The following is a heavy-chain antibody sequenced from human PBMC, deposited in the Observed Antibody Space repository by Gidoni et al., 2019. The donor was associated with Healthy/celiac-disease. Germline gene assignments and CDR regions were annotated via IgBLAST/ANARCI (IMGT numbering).Heavy chain of an antibody. Sequence: QLQLQESGPGLVKPSETLSLTCTISGGSISSSSYYWGWIRQPPGKGLEWIGSIYYSGSTYYNPSLKSRVTISVDTSKNQFSLKLSSVTAADTAVYYCARQNRLTAIPAFGYWGQGTLVTVSS. CDR1: GGSISSSSYY. J-gene: IGHJ4*02. V-gene: IGHV4-39*01. D-gene: IGHD2-21*02. CDR2: IYYSGST. CDR3: ARQNRLTAIPAFGY.